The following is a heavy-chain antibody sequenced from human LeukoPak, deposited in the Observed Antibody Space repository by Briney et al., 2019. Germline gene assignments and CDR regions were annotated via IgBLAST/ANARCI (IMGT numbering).Heavy chain of an antibody. Sequence: GGSLRLSCAASGFTFSSYSMNWVRQAPGRGLEWVSYISSSSSTIYYADSVKGRFTISRDNAKNSLYLQMNSLRAEDTAVYYCAREVHMIVARLDAFDIWGQGTMVTVSS. J-gene: IGHJ3*02. D-gene: IGHD3-22*01. CDR2: ISSSSSTI. CDR1: GFTFSSYS. CDR3: AREVHMIVARLDAFDI. V-gene: IGHV3-48*01.